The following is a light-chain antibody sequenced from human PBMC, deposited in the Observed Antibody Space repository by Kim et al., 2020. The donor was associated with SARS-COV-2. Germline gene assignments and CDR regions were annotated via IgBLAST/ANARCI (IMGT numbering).Light chain of an antibody. Sequence: GQRVTISCSGSSSNIGSNAVNWYQQLPGAAPKLLIDSNVERPSGIPDRFSGSKSGTSATLAISGLQSEDEGDYYCAAWDDRMNGLVFGGGTQLTVL. CDR1: SSNIGSNA. J-gene: IGLJ3*02. CDR2: SNV. CDR3: AAWDDRMNGLV. V-gene: IGLV1-44*01.